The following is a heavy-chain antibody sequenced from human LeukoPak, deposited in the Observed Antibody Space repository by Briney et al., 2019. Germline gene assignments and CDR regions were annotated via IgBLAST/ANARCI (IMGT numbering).Heavy chain of an antibody. CDR3: AGRTGIAAEDY. V-gene: IGHV3-9*01. CDR2: ISWNSGSI. J-gene: IGHJ4*02. Sequence: GRSLRLSCAASGFTFDDYAMHWVRQAPGKGLEWVSGISWNSGSIGYADSVKGRFTISRDNAKNSLYLQMNSLRAEDTAVYYCAGRTGIAAEDYWGQGTLVTVSS. D-gene: IGHD6-13*01. CDR1: GFTFDDYA.